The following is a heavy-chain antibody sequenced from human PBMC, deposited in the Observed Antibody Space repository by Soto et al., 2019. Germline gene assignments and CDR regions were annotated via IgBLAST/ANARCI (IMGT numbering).Heavy chain of an antibody. V-gene: IGHV1-2*02. J-gene: IGHJ6*02. Sequence: GASVRVSCKASGYTFTGYYMHWVRQAPGQGLEWMGWINTNSGDTNYAQKFQDRVTMTRDTSTSTAYMELRSLRSDDAAVYYCARVGFYDRSGYQYQYYYGMDVWGQGTTVTVSS. CDR2: INTNSGDT. CDR1: GYTFTGYY. D-gene: IGHD3-22*01. CDR3: ARVGFYDRSGYQYQYYYGMDV.